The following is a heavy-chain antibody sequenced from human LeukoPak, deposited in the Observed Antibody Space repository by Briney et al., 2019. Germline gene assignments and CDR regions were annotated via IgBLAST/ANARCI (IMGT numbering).Heavy chain of an antibody. CDR2: IKSKTDGGTA. Sequence: PGGSLRLSCAASGLIFSNAWMSWVRQAPGKGLEWVGRIKSKTDGGTADYAAPVQGRFTISRDDSKTTMYLQMNSLKIGDTAVYYCTTDRGAWWGQGTLVTVSS. CDR3: TTDRGAW. D-gene: IGHD2-21*01. J-gene: IGHJ4*02. V-gene: IGHV3-15*01. CDR1: GLIFSNAW.